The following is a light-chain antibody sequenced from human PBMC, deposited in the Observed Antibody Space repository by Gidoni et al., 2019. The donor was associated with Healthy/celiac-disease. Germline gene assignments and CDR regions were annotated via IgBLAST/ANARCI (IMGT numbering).Light chain of an antibody. CDR3: QQYNSYSRN. V-gene: IGKV1-5*03. Sequence: DIQMTQSPSTLSASVGDRVTITCRASQSISSWLAWYQQKPGKAPKLLIYKASSLESGVPSRFSGSGYGTEFTLTISSLQPDDFATYYCQQYNSYSRNFGQGTRLEIK. CDR1: QSISSW. CDR2: KAS. J-gene: IGKJ5*01.